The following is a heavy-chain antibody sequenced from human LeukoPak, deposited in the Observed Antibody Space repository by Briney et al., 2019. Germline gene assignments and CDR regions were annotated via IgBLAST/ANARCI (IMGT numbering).Heavy chain of an antibody. Sequence: SETLSLTCTVSGYSISSGYYWGWIRQPPGKGLEWIGSTYHSGSTYYNPSLKSRVTISVDTSKNQFSLKLSSVTAADTAVYYCARDNIVVVAATKPYYFDYWGQGTLVTVSS. CDR1: GYSISSGYY. CDR2: TYHSGST. D-gene: IGHD2-15*01. CDR3: ARDNIVVVAATKPYYFDY. J-gene: IGHJ4*02. V-gene: IGHV4-38-2*02.